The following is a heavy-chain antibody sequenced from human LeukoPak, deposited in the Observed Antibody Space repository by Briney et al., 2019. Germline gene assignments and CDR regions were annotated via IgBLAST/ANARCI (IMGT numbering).Heavy chain of an antibody. D-gene: IGHD6-19*01. CDR2: IYTSGST. CDR3: ASLKVAGGGFDY. CDR1: GGSISSGSYY. V-gene: IGHV4-61*02. Sequence: PSETLSLTCTVSGGSISSGSYYWSWIRQPAGKGLEWIGRIYTSGSTNYNPSLKSRVTISVDTSKHQFSLKLSSVTAADTAVYYCASLKVAGGGFDYWGQGTLVTVSS. J-gene: IGHJ4*02.